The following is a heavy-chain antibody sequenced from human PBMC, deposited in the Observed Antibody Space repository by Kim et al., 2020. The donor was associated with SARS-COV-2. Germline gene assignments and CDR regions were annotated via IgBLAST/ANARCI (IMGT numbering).Heavy chain of an antibody. CDR1: GFTFSSYA. CDR2: ISYDGSNK. CDR3: ARDEAASWFDYYYYYGMDV. D-gene: IGHD3-10*01. V-gene: IGHV3-30-3*01. Sequence: GGSLRLSCAASGFTFSSYAMHWVRQAPGKGLEWVAVISYDGSNKYYADSVKGRFTISRDNSKNTLYLQMNSLRAEDTAVYYCARDEAASWFDYYYYYGMDVWGQGTTVTVSS. J-gene: IGHJ6*02.